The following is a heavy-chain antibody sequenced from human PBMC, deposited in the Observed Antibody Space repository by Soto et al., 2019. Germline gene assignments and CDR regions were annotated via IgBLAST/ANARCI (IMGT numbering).Heavy chain of an antibody. D-gene: IGHD5-18*01. CDR2: ISYDGSRR. J-gene: IGHJ4*02. Sequence: QVHLVESGGGVVQPGRSLRLSCAASGFTFSTYAMHWVHQPPGKGLEWVAVISYDGSRRNYTDSVRGRFIISRDNSKNTLSLQMNSLRAEDTAVYYCARNPSGAYSYVDYWGQGTQVTVSS. CDR3: ARNPSGAYSYVDY. V-gene: IGHV3-30-3*01. CDR1: GFTFSTYA.